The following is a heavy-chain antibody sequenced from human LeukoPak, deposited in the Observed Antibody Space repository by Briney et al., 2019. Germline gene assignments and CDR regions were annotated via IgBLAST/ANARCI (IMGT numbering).Heavy chain of an antibody. D-gene: IGHD1-26*01. Sequence: GGSLRLSCAASGFSVSDYSISWIRQSPGKGPEWISYVMSGRGSTNYADSVQGRFTISRENAKNPVALQLDGLRADDTAVYFCTRERQGSYYAFESWGQGTLVTVSS. V-gene: IGHV3-11*05. J-gene: IGHJ4*02. CDR2: VMSGRGST. CDR1: GFSVSDYS. CDR3: TRERQGSYYAFES.